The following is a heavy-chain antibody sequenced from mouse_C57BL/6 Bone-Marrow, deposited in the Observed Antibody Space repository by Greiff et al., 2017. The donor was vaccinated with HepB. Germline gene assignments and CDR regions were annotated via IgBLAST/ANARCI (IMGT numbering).Heavy chain of an antibody. Sequence: QVQLQQSGAELARPGASVKLSCKASGYTFTSYGISWVKQRTGQGLEWIGEIYPRSGNTYYNEKFKGKATLTADKSSSTAYMELRSLTSEDAAVYYCARGGEGYAMDYWGQGTSVTVSS. CDR1: GYTFTSYG. CDR3: ARGGEGYAMDY. CDR2: IYPRSGNT. V-gene: IGHV1-81*01. J-gene: IGHJ4*01.